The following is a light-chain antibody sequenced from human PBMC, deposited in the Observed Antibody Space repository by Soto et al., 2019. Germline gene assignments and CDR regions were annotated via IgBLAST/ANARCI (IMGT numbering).Light chain of an antibody. CDR1: QSISTW. V-gene: IGKV1-5*01. J-gene: IGKJ4*01. CDR2: DAS. CDR3: QQYNGYRLA. Sequence: DIQMPQSPSTLSASVGDRVTIACRASQSISTWLAWYQQKPGKAPKLLIYDASSLESGVPSRFSGSGSGTEFTLTISSLQADDFAIYYCQQYNGYRLAFGGGTKVDIK.